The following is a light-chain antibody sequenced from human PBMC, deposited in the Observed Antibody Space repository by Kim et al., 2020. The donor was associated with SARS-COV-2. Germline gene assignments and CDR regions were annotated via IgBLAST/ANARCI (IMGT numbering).Light chain of an antibody. J-gene: IGLJ2*01. CDR3: QVWDNTSDQVV. CDR1: NIGSKS. Sequence: APGKTARSTYGGDNIGSKSVHWYQQKPGQGPVMVVSYDSDRPSGIPERFSGSNSGNTATLIIRRVEAGDEADYYCQVWDNTSDQVVFGGGTQLTVL. V-gene: IGLV3-21*03. CDR2: YDS.